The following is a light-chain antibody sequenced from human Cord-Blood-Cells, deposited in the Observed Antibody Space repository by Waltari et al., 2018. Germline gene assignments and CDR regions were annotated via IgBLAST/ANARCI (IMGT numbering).Light chain of an antibody. V-gene: IGLV2-14*01. J-gene: IGLJ2*01. CDR3: SSYTSSSTLVV. Sequence: QSALTQPASVSGSPGQSITISCTGTSSDVGGYNYVSWYQQHPGKAPKLMNYEVSNRPSGVSNRFSGSKYGNTASLTTSGLQAEDEADYYCSSYTSSSTLVVFGGGTKLTVL. CDR2: EVS. CDR1: SSDVGGYNY.